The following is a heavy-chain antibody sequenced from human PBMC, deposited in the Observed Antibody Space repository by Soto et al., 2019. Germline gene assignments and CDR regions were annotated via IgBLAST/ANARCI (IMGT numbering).Heavy chain of an antibody. Sequence: PGESLKISCKASGFTFTDYWIGWLRQMPGKGLEWMGIIFPDDSDTRYSPSFQGQVTISADKSINSVYLQWSSLKASDTATYYCARLGFNYDFLSGYYNVHHYYGIDVWGQGTTVTVSS. CDR2: IFPDDSDT. J-gene: IGHJ6*02. V-gene: IGHV5-51*01. CDR1: GFTFTDYW. CDR3: ARLGFNYDFLSGYYNVHHYYGIDV. D-gene: IGHD3-3*01.